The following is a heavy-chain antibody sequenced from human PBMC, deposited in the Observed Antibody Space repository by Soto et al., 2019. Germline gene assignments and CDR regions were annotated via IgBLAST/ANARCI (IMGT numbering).Heavy chain of an antibody. CDR2: IYYSGST. CDR3: ARHIVATIRRSDYFDY. Sequence: SETLSLTCTVSGGSISSSSYYWGWIRQPPGKGLEWIGSIYYSGSTYYNPSLKSRVTISVDTSKNQFSLKLSSVTAADTAVYYCARHIVATIRRSDYFDYWGQGTLVTVSS. V-gene: IGHV4-39*01. J-gene: IGHJ4*02. D-gene: IGHD5-12*01. CDR1: GGSISSSSYY.